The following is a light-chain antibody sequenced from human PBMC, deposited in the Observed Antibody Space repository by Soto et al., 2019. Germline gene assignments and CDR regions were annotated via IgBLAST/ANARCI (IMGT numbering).Light chain of an antibody. J-gene: IGKJ1*01. Sequence: EIVMTQSPATRSVSPGERATLSGRASQSVSTNLAWYQQKPGQAPRIIIYGASTRATGIPARFSGSWSGTEFTLTIVSLKSEDFAVYYCQQYNDWPWTFGQGTKVEIK. V-gene: IGKV3-15*01. CDR3: QQYNDWPWT. CDR1: QSVSTN. CDR2: GAS.